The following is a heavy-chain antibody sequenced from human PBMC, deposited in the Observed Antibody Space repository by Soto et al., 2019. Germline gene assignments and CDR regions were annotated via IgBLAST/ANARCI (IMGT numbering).Heavy chain of an antibody. CDR3: TTGGLLTLRY. CDR1: GFTFRSSP. Sequence: GGSLRLSCAVSGFTFRSSPMSWVRQAPGKGLEWVANIKKGGSEKHFVDSVKGRFTISRDNAKNSLYLQMNSLRAEDTAVYYCTTGGLLTLRYWGQGALVTVSS. V-gene: IGHV3-7*03. J-gene: IGHJ4*02. D-gene: IGHD3-10*01. CDR2: IKKGGSEK.